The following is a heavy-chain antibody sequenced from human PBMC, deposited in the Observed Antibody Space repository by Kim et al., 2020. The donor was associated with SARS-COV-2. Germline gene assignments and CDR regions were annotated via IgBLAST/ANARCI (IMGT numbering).Heavy chain of an antibody. J-gene: IGHJ6*02. Sequence: SETLSLTCTVSGGSISRGSYYWSWIRQPAGKGLEWIGRIYTSGSTNYNPSLKSRVTISVDTSKNQFSLKLSSVTAADTAVYYCARRDYYDSSGYFIDGMDVWGQGTTVTVSS. CDR3: ARRDYYDSSGYFIDGMDV. CDR1: GGSISRGSYY. CDR2: IYTSGST. V-gene: IGHV4-61*02. D-gene: IGHD3-22*01.